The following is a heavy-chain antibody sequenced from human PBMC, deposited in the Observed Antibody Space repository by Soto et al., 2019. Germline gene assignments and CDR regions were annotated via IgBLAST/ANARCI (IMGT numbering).Heavy chain of an antibody. D-gene: IGHD3-22*01. CDR1: GFTFSSFG. CDR2: ISYDGRNQ. CDR3: AKDDLETYYYDSSGRALDY. J-gene: IGHJ4*02. Sequence: PGGSLRLSCPASGFTFSSFGMHWVRQAPGKGLEWVTVISYDGRNQNYAESVKGRFTISRDNSKNTLYLQMNSLRAEDTAVYYCAKDDLETYYYDSSGRALDYWGLGILVTVSS. V-gene: IGHV3-30*18.